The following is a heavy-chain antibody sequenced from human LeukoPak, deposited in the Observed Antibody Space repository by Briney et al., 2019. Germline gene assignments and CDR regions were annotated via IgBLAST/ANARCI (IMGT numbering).Heavy chain of an antibody. V-gene: IGHV4-59*08. CDR2: IYYSGST. CDR1: GGSISSYY. D-gene: IGHD6-13*01. Sequence: PSETLSLTCTVSGGSISSYYWSWIRQPPGKGLEWIGYIYYSGSTNYNPSLKSRVTISVDTSKNQFSLKRSSVTAADTAVYYCARQGIAAAGVIDYWGKGTLVTVSS. J-gene: IGHJ4*02. CDR3: ARQGIAAAGVIDY.